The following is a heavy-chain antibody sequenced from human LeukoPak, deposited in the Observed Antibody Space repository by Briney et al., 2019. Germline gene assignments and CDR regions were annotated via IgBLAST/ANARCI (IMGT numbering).Heavy chain of an antibody. V-gene: IGHV3-7*01. J-gene: IGHJ4*02. CDR1: GFTFSTSW. Sequence: PGGSLRLSCAASGFTFSTSWMSWVRQAPGKGLEWVANIKHDASETNYVDPVKGRFTISRDNAKNSLYLQMNSLRAEDTAVYYCARPRVPDSWGQGTLVTVSS. CDR3: ARPRVPDS. CDR2: IKHDASET.